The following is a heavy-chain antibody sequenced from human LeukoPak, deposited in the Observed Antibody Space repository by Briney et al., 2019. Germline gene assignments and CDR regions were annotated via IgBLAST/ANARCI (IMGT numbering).Heavy chain of an antibody. D-gene: IGHD3-3*01. CDR2: ISWNSGSI. Sequence: TGGSLRLSCAASGFTFDDYAMRWVRQAPGKGLEWVSGISWNSGSIGYADSVKGRFTISRDNAKNSLYLQMNSLRAEDMALYYCAKSTSYDFYYMDVWGKGTTVTVSS. CDR3: AKSTSYDFYYMDV. J-gene: IGHJ6*03. V-gene: IGHV3-9*03. CDR1: GFTFDDYA.